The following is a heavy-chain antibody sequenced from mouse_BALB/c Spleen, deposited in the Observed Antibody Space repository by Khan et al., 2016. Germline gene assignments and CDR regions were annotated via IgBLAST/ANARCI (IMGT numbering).Heavy chain of an antibody. J-gene: IGHJ2*01. D-gene: IGHD2-2*01. CDR2: INPYNAGT. CDR1: GYTFTNYV. CDR3: ARDYYGYDFDY. Sequence: EVQLQESGPELVKPGASVKMSCKASGYTFTNYVMHWVKQKPGQGLEWIGYINPYNAGTKYNVKFKGKATLTSDRSSSTAYMELSSLTSEDSAVYYCARDYYGYDFDYWGQGTTLTVSS. V-gene: IGHV1S136*01.